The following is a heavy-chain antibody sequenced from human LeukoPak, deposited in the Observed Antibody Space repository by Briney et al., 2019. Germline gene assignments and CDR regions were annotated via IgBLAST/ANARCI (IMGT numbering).Heavy chain of an antibody. D-gene: IGHD1-26*01. CDR1: GGSFSGYY. Sequence: SETLSLTCAVYGGSFSGYYWSWIRQPPGKGLEWIGEINHSGSTDYNPSLKSRVTISVDTSKNQFSLKLSSVTAADTAVYYCAREGGISGSYYFDYWGQGTLVTVSS. V-gene: IGHV4-34*01. CDR2: INHSGST. CDR3: AREGGISGSYYFDY. J-gene: IGHJ4*02.